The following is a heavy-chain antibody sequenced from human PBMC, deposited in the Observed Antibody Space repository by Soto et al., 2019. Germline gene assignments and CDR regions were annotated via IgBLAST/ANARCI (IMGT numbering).Heavy chain of an antibody. V-gene: IGHV1-69*12. CDR1: GGTFSSYA. Sequence: QVQLVQSGAEVKKPGSSVKVSCKASGGTFSSYAINWVRQAPGQGLEWMGGIIPIFATADYAQKFQGRVTITADESTSTAYVELSSRRSEDTAVYYCAQCLLGVNYYYGMDVWGQGTTVTVPS. J-gene: IGHJ6*02. CDR3: AQCLLGVNYYYGMDV. D-gene: IGHD3-16*01. CDR2: IIPIFATA.